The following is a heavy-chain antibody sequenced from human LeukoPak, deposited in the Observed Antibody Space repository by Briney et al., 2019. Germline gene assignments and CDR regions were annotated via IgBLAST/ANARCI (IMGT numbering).Heavy chain of an antibody. V-gene: IGHV3-33*01. CDR2: IRYDGSNT. CDR3: ARDWTTTSFDY. CDR1: GFTFSNYG. D-gene: IGHD1-1*01. J-gene: IGHJ4*02. Sequence: GRSLRLSCAAAGFTFSNYGMRWVRQAPSKLLEWVAVIRYDGSNTYYADSVKGRFTLSTDNSRNTLYLQMDSMRAQDPAIYYRARDWTTTSFDYWGQGTLVTVSS.